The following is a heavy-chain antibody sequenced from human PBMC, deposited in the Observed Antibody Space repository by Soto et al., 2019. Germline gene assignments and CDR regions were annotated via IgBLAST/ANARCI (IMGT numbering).Heavy chain of an antibody. CDR2: TYYRSKWYN. V-gene: IGHV6-1*01. D-gene: IGHD5-12*01. Sequence: SQTLSLTCAISGDSVSSNSAAWNWIRQSPSRGLEWLGRTYYRSKWYNDYAVSVKSRITINPDTSKNQFSLQLNSVTPEDTAVYSCARAGRYSGYASSFDYWGQGTLVTVSS. CDR3: ARAGRYSGYASSFDY. CDR1: GDSVSSNSAA. J-gene: IGHJ4*02.